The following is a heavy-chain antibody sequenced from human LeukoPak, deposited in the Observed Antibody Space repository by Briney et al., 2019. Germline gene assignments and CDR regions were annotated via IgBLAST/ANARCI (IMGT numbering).Heavy chain of an antibody. CDR1: GFTVSSNY. D-gene: IGHD3-3*01. CDR3: ARDDYDFWSGYSAAY. J-gene: IGHJ4*02. V-gene: IGHV3-7*01. Sequence: GGSLRLSCAASGFTVSSNYMSWVRQAPGKGLEWVANIKQDGSEKYYVDSVKGRFTISRDNAKNSLYLQMNSLRAEDTAVYYCARDDYDFWSGYSAAYWGQGTLVTVSS. CDR2: IKQDGSEK.